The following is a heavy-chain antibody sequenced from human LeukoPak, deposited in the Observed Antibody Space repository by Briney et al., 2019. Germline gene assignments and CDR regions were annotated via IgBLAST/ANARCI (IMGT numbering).Heavy chain of an antibody. D-gene: IGHD3-3*01. CDR2: ISAYNGNT. CDR3: ARVYDFWSGYPFDY. V-gene: IGHV1-18*01. CDR1: GYTFTSYS. J-gene: IGHJ4*02. Sequence: ASVEVSCKASGYTFTSYSVSWVRQAPGQGLEWMGWISAYNGNTNYAEELQGRLTMTTDTSTSTVYMELRSLGSDDTAVYYCARVYDFWSGYPFDYWGQGTLVTVSS.